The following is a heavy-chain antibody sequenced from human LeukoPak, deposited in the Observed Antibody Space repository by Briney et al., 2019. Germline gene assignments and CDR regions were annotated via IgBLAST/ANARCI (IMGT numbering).Heavy chain of an antibody. CDR2: IIPILGIA. V-gene: IGHV1-69*04. Sequence: ASVKVSCKASGGTFSSYAISWVRQAPGQGLEWMGRIIPILGIANYAQKFQGRVTITADKSTSTAYMELSSLRSEDTAVYYCARTLYYYGSGSYGNNWFDPWGQGTLGTVSS. CDR3: ARTLYYYGSGSYGNNWFDP. CDR1: GGTFSSYA. D-gene: IGHD3-10*01. J-gene: IGHJ5*02.